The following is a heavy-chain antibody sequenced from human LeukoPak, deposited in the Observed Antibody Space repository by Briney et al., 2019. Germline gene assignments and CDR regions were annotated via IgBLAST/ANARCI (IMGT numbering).Heavy chain of an antibody. J-gene: IGHJ4*02. D-gene: IGHD4-23*01. CDR2: LYSGGST. CDR3: ARRPDYGGTPTFDY. V-gene: IGHV3-66*01. CDR1: GFTFSSYG. Sequence: GRSLRLSCAASGFTFSSYGMHWVRQAPGKGLEWVSVLYSGGSTYYADSVKGRFTISRGNSKNTLYLQMNSLRVEDTAVYCCARRPDYGGTPTFDYWGQGTLVTVSS.